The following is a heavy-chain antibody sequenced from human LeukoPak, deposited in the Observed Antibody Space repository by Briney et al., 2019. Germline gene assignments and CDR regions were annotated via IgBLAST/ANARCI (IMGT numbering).Heavy chain of an antibody. J-gene: IGHJ5*02. D-gene: IGHD1-26*01. CDR3: ARDVGGWFDP. CDR2: ISSSSSYI. CDR1: GFTFSSYS. V-gene: IGHV3-21*01. Sequence: GGSLRLSCAASGFTFSSYSMNWVRQAPGKGLEWVSSISSSSSYIYYADSVKGRFTISRDNAKNSLYLQMNSLRAGDTAVYYCARDVGGWFDPWGQGTLVTVSS.